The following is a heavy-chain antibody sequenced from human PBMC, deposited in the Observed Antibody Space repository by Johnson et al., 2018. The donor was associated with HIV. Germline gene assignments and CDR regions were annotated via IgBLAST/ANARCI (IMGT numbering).Heavy chain of an antibody. Sequence: QVQLVESGGGVVQPGRSLRLSCAASGFTFSSYAMHWVRQAPGKGLEWVAVISYDGSNKYYADSVKGRFTISRDNSKNTLYLQMNSLRAEDAAVYSCATRGFYCTDGVCHGVFDFWGQGTVVSVSS. V-gene: IGHV3-30*04. J-gene: IGHJ3*01. CDR3: ATRGFYCTDGVCHGVFDF. CDR2: ISYDGSNK. D-gene: IGHD2-8*01. CDR1: GFTFSSYA.